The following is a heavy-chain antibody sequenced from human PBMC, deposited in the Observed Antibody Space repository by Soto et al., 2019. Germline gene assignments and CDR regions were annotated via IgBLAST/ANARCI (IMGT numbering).Heavy chain of an antibody. Sequence: SETLSLTCTVSGGSISSGGYYWSWILHHPGKGLEWIGYIYYSGSTYYNPSLKSRVTISVDTSKNQFSLKLSSVTAADTAVYYCARESGYCSGGSCYYNWFDPWGQGTLVTVSS. J-gene: IGHJ5*02. CDR3: ARESGYCSGGSCYYNWFDP. CDR1: GGSISSGGYY. V-gene: IGHV4-31*03. CDR2: IYYSGST. D-gene: IGHD2-15*01.